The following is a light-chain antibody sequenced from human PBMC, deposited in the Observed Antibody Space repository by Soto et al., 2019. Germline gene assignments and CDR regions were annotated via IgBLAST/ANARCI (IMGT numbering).Light chain of an antibody. J-gene: IGKJ4*01. CDR1: QSISSW. V-gene: IGKV1-5*03. Sequence: DIQMTQSPSTLSASVGDGVTITCRASQSISSWLAWYQQKPGKAPKLLIYKASSLESGVPARFSGSGSGTDFTLTISTLQPEDFATYYCQQTYSTPLTFGGGTKVDIK. CDR3: QQTYSTPLT. CDR2: KAS.